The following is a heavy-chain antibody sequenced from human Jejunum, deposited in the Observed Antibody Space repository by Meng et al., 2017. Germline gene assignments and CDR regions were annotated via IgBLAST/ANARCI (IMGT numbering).Heavy chain of an antibody. D-gene: IGHD3-16*01. Sequence: GESLKSSCAASGFPFSNYGMSWVRQAPGKGLEWVSGISTSGGSTFYADSVKGRFTITRDNSKNTLLLQMNSLRGDDTAVYYCGKDSSYWGQGILVTVSS. CDR2: ISTSGGST. CDR1: GFPFSNYG. J-gene: IGHJ4*02. CDR3: GKDSSY. V-gene: IGHV3-23*01.